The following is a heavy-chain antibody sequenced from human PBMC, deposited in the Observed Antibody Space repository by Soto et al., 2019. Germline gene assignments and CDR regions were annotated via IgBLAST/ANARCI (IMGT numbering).Heavy chain of an antibody. CDR1: GGSISSGDYY. J-gene: IGHJ5*02. D-gene: IGHD3-3*01. V-gene: IGHV4-30-4*01. Sequence: QVQLQESGPGLVKPSQTLSLTCTVSGGSISSGDYYWSWIRQPPGKGLEWIGYIYYSGSTYYNPSLKSRVTISVDTSKNQFSLKLSSVTAADTAVYYCARGEFLEWLPQGKDLNWFDPWGQGTLVTVSS. CDR2: IYYSGST. CDR3: ARGEFLEWLPQGKDLNWFDP.